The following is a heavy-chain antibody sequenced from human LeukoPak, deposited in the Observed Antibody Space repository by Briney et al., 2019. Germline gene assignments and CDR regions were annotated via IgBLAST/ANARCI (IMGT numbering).Heavy chain of an antibody. CDR1: GFTFRNYW. V-gene: IGHV3-30*03. Sequence: PGGSLRLSCAVSGFTFRNYWMSWVRQAPGKGLEWVAVISYDGSNKYYADSVKGRFTISRDNSKNTLCLQMNSLRAEDTAVYYCATPAPSIAIYDAFDIWGQGTMVTVSS. CDR3: ATPAPSIAIYDAFDI. J-gene: IGHJ3*02. D-gene: IGHD6-6*01. CDR2: ISYDGSNK.